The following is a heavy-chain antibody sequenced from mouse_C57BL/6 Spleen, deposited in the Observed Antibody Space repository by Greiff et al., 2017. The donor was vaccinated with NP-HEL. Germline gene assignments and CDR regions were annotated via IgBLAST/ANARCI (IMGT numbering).Heavy chain of an antibody. Sequence: QVQLQQSGAELARPGASVKMSCKASGYTFTSYTMHWVKQRPGQGLEWIGYINPSSGYTKYNQKFKDKATLTADKSSSTAYMQLSSLTSEDSAVYYCARDQSVVPMDYWGQGTSVTVSS. CDR1: GYTFTSYT. V-gene: IGHV1-4*01. J-gene: IGHJ4*01. CDR2: INPSSGYT. CDR3: ARDQSVVPMDY. D-gene: IGHD1-1*01.